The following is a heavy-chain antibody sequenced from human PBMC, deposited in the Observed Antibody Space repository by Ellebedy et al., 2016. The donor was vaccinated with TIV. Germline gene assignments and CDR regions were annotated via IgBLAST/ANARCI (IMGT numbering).Heavy chain of an antibody. CDR1: GFTFSRYW. Sequence: GESLKISCTASGFTFSRYWMSWVRQAPGKGLEWVANIKEDGSVKYYVDSVKGRFTISRDNAKNSLYLQMNSLRAEDTAVYYCARDGVLTWFGEVFDFWGQGTLVTVSS. D-gene: IGHD3-10*01. V-gene: IGHV3-7*01. CDR3: ARDGVLTWFGEVFDF. CDR2: IKEDGSVK. J-gene: IGHJ4*02.